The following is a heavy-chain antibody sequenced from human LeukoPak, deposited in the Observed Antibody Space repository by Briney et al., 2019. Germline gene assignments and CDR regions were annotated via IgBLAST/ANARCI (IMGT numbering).Heavy chain of an antibody. D-gene: IGHD6-13*01. J-gene: IGHJ4*02. V-gene: IGHV4-39*07. CDR2: IYFSGTT. CDR3: ARVFGSWYYFDS. Sequence: WVRQAPGEGLEWIGSIYFSGTTYYNPSLKSRVTMSVDTSKNQFSLNLTSVTAADTAMYYCARVFGSWYYFDSWGQGTLVTVSS.